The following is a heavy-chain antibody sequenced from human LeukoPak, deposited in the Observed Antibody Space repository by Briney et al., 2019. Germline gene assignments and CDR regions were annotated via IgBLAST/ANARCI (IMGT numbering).Heavy chain of an antibody. CDR1: GGSFSGYY. J-gene: IGHJ6*03. V-gene: IGHV4-34*01. Sequence: SETLSLTCAVYGGSFSGYYWSWIRQPPGKGLEWIGEINHSGSTNYNPSLKSRVTISVDTSKNQFSLKLSSVTAADTAVYYCARGRKQLVRYYVDVWGKGTTVTVSS. D-gene: IGHD6-6*01. CDR3: ARGRKQLVRYYVDV. CDR2: INHSGST.